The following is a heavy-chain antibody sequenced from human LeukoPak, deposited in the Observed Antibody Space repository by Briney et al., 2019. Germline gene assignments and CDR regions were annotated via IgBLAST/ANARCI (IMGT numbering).Heavy chain of an antibody. CDR2: IYYSGST. V-gene: IGHV4-59*01. D-gene: IGHD2-15*01. CDR3: ASSGGSRDWFDP. J-gene: IGHJ5*02. Sequence: PSETLSLTCTVSGDSISSYYWSWLRQPPGKGLEWIGYIYYSGSTNYNPSPKSRVTITADTSKNQFSLRLSSATAADTAVYYCASSGGSRDWFDPWGQGTLVTVSS. CDR1: GDSISSYY.